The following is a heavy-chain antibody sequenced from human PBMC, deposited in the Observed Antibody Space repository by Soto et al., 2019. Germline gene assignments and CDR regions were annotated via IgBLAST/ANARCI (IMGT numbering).Heavy chain of an antibody. V-gene: IGHV3-30*18. CDR2: ISYDGSNK. CDR1: GFTFSSYG. D-gene: IGHD3-22*01. J-gene: IGHJ4*02. CDR3: AKDPTGDYYDSSGYFLYYFDY. Sequence: VQLVESGGGVVQPGRSLRLSCAASGFTFSSYGMHWVRQAPGKGLEWVAVISYDGSNKYYADSVKGRFTISRDNSKNTLYLQMNSLRSEDTAVYYCAKDPTGDYYDSSGYFLYYFDYWGQGTLVTVSS.